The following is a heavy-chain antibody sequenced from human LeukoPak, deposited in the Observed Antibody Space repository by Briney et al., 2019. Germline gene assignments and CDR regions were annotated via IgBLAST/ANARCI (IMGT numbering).Heavy chain of an antibody. CDR1: GYTFTTYY. D-gene: IGHD1-14*01. CDR3: AKARNYGMDV. Sequence: ASVKVSCKSSGYTFTTYYMHWVRQAPGQGLEWMGIINPSGNTTYYAQKSQGRVTMTRDTSTSTVYMELSSLRSEDTSVYYCAKARNYGMDVWGQGTTVSVSS. CDR2: INPSGNTT. V-gene: IGHV1-46*01. J-gene: IGHJ6*02.